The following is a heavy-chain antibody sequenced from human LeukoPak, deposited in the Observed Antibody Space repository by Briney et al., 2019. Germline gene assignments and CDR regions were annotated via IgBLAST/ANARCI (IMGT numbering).Heavy chain of an antibody. CDR3: ARVTYDFWSGYYIGYFDY. CDR2: IYYSGST. D-gene: IGHD3-3*01. CDR1: GGSISSYY. V-gene: IGHV4-59*01. J-gene: IGHJ4*02. Sequence: SETLSLTCTVSGGSISSYYWSWLRQPPGKGLEWIGYIYYSGSTNYNPSLKSRVTISVDTSKNQFSLKLSSVTAADTAVYYCARVTYDFWSGYYIGYFDYWGQGTLVTVSS.